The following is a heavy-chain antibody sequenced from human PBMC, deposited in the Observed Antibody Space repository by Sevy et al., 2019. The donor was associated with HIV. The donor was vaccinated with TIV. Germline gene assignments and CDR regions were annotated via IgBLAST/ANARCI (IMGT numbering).Heavy chain of an antibody. Sequence: GGSLRLSCAASGFTFSSYAMSWVRQAPGKGLERVSAISGSGGSTYYADSVKGRFTISRDNSKNTLYLQMNSLRAEDTAVYYCAKDVSSSWYNDFGDVWCQGTTVTVSS. CDR1: GFTFSSYA. CDR3: AKDVSSSWYNDFGDV. J-gene: IGHJ6*02. CDR2: ISGSGGST. V-gene: IGHV3-23*01. D-gene: IGHD6-13*01.